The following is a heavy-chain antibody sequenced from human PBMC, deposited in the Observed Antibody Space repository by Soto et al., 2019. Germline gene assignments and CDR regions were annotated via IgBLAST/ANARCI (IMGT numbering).Heavy chain of an antibody. D-gene: IGHD3-10*01. V-gene: IGHV1-2*02. CDR1: GYTFTGHY. CDR2: IGPASGDT. CDR3: GRGRSGQLVVFY. Sequence: ASVKVSCKASGYTFTGHYIHWVQQAPGQGPEWMGEIGPASGDTRYAQKFQGRVTMTRDTSITTVYMELNNLSPDDTAVYYCGRGRSGQLVVFYWGQGNPVTVSS. J-gene: IGHJ4*02.